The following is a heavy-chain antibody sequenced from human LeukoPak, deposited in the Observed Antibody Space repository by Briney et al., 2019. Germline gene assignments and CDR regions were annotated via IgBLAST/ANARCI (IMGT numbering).Heavy chain of an antibody. CDR1: GFTFSSYG. CDR2: IWYDGTNK. Sequence: GRSLRLSCAASGFTFSSYGIHWVRQAPGKGLEWVALIWYDGTNKYYADSVKGRFTISRDNSKSTLYLQVNSLRAGDTAVYYCARVNSRYSGYDYYFDYWGQGTLVTVSS. V-gene: IGHV3-33*08. D-gene: IGHD5-12*01. J-gene: IGHJ4*02. CDR3: ARVNSRYSGYDYYFDY.